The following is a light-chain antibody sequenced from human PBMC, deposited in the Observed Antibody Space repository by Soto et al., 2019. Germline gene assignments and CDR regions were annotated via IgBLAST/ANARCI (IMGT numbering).Light chain of an antibody. CDR1: SSNIGGNS. Sequence: QAVVTQPASVSGSPGQSITISCSGSSSNIGGNSVSWYQQLPGTAPKLLIYDDDKRPSGIPDGCAGSKSGTSATLSITGYQAGDAADYYCGSWDSSLGADVFGTGTKLTVL. V-gene: IGLV1-51*01. CDR2: DDD. CDR3: GSWDSSLGADV. J-gene: IGLJ1*01.